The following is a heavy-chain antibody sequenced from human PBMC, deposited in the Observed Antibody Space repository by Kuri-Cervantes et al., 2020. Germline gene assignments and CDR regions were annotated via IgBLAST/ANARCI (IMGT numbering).Heavy chain of an antibody. CDR3: ARGGSYSSSWYYFDY. V-gene: IGHV3-30-3*01. Sequence: LSLTCAASGFTFSSYAMHWVRQAPGKGLEWVAVISYDGSNKYYADPVKGRFTISRDNSKNTLYLQMNSLRAEDTAVYYCARGGSYSSSWYYFDYWGQGTLVTVSS. CDR1: GFTFSSYA. CDR2: ISYDGSNK. J-gene: IGHJ4*02. D-gene: IGHD6-13*01.